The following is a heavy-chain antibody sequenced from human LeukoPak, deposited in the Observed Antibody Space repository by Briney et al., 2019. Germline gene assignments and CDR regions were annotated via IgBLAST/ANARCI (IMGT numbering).Heavy chain of an antibody. CDR1: GGSISSASYY. Sequence: SETLSLTCTVSGGSISSASYYWSWIRQPAGKGLEWIGRIYSSGTTNYNTSPKSRVTISVDTSKDQFSLKLSSVTAADTAVYYCASELSGSRPLDYWGQGTLVTVSP. V-gene: IGHV4-61*02. CDR2: IYSSGTT. D-gene: IGHD1-26*01. J-gene: IGHJ4*02. CDR3: ASELSGSRPLDY.